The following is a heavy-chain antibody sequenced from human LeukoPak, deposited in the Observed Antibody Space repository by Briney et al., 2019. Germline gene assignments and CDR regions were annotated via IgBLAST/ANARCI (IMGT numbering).Heavy chain of an antibody. Sequence: PSETLSLTCTVSGGSISSYYWSWTRQPPGKGLEWIAYIYYSGSTNYNPSLKSRVTISVDTSKNQFSLKLSSVTAADTAVYYCAREGIAAAGAFDYWGQGTLVTVSS. CDR3: AREGIAAAGAFDY. CDR1: GGSISSYY. D-gene: IGHD6-13*01. J-gene: IGHJ4*02. CDR2: IYYSGST. V-gene: IGHV4-59*12.